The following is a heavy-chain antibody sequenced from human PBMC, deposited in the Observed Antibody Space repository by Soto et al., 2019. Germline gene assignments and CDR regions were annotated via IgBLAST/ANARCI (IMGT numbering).Heavy chain of an antibody. CDR3: AKGSIEYSASVDN. V-gene: IGHV3-23*01. Sequence: EVQLLESGGGLVQPGGSLRLSCAASGFSFSSYAMVWVRQAPGKGLEWVAVISARGGSSYLADSVKGRFTLSRDNSKNVLSLEMNSLRAEDTAIYFCAKGSIEYSASVDNWGQGTLVVVSS. J-gene: IGHJ4*02. D-gene: IGHD5-12*01. CDR1: GFSFSSYA. CDR2: ISARGGSS.